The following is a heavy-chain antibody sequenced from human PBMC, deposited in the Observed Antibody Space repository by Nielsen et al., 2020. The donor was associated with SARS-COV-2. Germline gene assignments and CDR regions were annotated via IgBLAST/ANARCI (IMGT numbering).Heavy chain of an antibody. D-gene: IGHD2-2*01. V-gene: IGHV3-33*01. CDR1: GFTFSSYG. J-gene: IGHJ3*02. CDR2: IWYDGSNK. CDR3: ARDFKGYCSSSSCLDAFDI. Sequence: GGSLRLSCAASGFTFSSYGMHWVRQAPGKGLEWVAVIWYDGSNKYYADSVKGRFTISRDNSKNTLYLQMNSLRAEDTAVYYCARDFKGYCSSSSCLDAFDIWGQGTMVTVSS.